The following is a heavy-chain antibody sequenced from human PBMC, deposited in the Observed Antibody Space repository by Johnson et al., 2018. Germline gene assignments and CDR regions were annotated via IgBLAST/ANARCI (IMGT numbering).Heavy chain of an antibody. CDR2: LWSEGSNK. Sequence: VQLVESGGGVVEPGKSLRLSCAASGFTFSNFGMHWVRQVPGKGLEWVATLWSEGSNKYYVDSVRGQFTISRDNSNNTLYLQMNSLRAEDTAVYYYARDHEKRALRHAAEYFQHWGQGTLVIVSS. J-gene: IGHJ1*01. V-gene: IGHV3-33*01. CDR1: GFTFSNFG. CDR3: ARDHEKRALRHAAEYFQH.